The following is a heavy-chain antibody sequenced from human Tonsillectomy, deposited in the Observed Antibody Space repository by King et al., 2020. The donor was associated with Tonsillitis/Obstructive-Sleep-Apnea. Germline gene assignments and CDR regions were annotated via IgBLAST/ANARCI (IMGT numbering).Heavy chain of an antibody. CDR3: AHRGSEIYYDY. J-gene: IGHJ4*02. V-gene: IGHV2-5*02. CDR1: GFSLSTSGVG. Sequence: TLKESGPTLVKPTQTLTLTCTFSGFSLSTSGVGVGWIRQPPGKALDWLALIYWDDDKNYSPSLEGRPTITKDTSKNQVVITVTNLDPVDTATYYCAHRGSEIYYDYWGQGTLVTVSS. D-gene: IGHD3-10*01. CDR2: IYWDDDK.